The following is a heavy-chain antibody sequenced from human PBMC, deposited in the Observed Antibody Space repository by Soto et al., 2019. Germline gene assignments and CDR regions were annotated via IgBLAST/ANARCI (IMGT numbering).Heavy chain of an antibody. Sequence: QVQLQESGPGLVKPSGTLSLTCAVSGGSISSSNWWSWVRQPPGKGLEWIGEIYHSGSTNYNPSLKSRVTLSVDTSKNLFSLKLSSVTAAHTAVYSCARTPWHGYTAYSFDYWGQGTLVTVSS. J-gene: IGHJ4*02. CDR2: IYHSGST. CDR1: GGSISSSNW. V-gene: IGHV4-4*02. D-gene: IGHD5-18*01. CDR3: ARTPWHGYTAYSFDY.